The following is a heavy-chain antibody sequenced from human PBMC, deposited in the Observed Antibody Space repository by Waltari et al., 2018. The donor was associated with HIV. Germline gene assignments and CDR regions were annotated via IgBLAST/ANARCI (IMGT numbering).Heavy chain of an antibody. V-gene: IGHV7-4-1*02. Sequence: QVQLVQSGSELKKPGASVKVSCKASGYTFTKYAMNWVRQAPGQGLEWMGWINTNTGNPTYAHGLIGRYVFSLDTSVSTAYLQISYLKAEDTAVYYCARIPPSRSHPYSYYDMDVWGQGTTVTVSS. CDR2: INTNTGNP. CDR3: ARIPPSRSHPYSYYDMDV. J-gene: IGHJ6*02. D-gene: IGHD4-4*01. CDR1: GYTFTKYA.